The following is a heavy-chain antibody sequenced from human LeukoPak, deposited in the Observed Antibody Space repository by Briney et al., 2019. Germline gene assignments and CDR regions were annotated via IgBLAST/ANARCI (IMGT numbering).Heavy chain of an antibody. CDR1: GFTFSSYA. J-gene: IGHJ6*02. CDR2: ISGSGGST. Sequence: GGSLRLSCAASGFTFSSYAMSWVRQAPGKGLEWVSAISGSGGSTYYADSVKGRFTTSRDNSKNTLYLQMNSLRAEDTAVYYCAKDRAEWLSHYYYGMDVWGQGTTVTVSS. V-gene: IGHV3-23*01. CDR3: AKDRAEWLSHYYYGMDV. D-gene: IGHD3-3*01.